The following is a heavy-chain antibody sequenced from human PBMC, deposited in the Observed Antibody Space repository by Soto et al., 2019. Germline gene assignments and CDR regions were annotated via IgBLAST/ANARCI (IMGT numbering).Heavy chain of an antibody. D-gene: IGHD3-10*01. CDR3: ARDRALDYYGSGSYYNWYYYYGMDV. Sequence: PGGSLRLSCAASGFTFSSYWMRWVRQAPGKGLVWVSRINSDGSSTSYADSVKGRFTISRDNAKNTLYLQMNSLRAEDTAVYYCARDRALDYYGSGSYYNWYYYYGMDVWGQGTTVTVS. CDR2: INSDGSST. V-gene: IGHV3-74*01. CDR1: GFTFSSYW. J-gene: IGHJ6*02.